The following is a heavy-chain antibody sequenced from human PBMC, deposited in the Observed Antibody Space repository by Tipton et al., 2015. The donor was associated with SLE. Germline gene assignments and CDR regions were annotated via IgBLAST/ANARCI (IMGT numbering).Heavy chain of an antibody. CDR3: ARLTPWGYDY. CDR2: ISYSGAT. CDR1: GDTIDGNTYF. D-gene: IGHD7-27*01. Sequence: TLSLTCTVSGDTIDGNTYFWDWIRLPPGKGLMLIGSISYSGATSYNPSLKSRVTISVDTSKNHFSLSLISVTAADTAVYYCARLTPWGYDYWGPGMLVTVSS. J-gene: IGHJ4*02. V-gene: IGHV4-39*07.